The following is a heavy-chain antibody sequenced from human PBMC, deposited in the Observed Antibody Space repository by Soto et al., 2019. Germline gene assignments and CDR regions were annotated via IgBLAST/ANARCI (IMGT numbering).Heavy chain of an antibody. CDR1: GDSVSSNSPA. V-gene: IGHV6-1*01. CDR3: AREMSFYSSGWYALDY. Sequence: SQTLSLPCPISGDSVSSNSPAWNWIRQSPSRGLEWLGRTYYRSKWYNDYAVSVKSRITINPDTSKNQFSLQLNSVTPEDTAVYYCAREMSFYSSGWYALDYWGQGTLVTVSS. D-gene: IGHD6-19*01. J-gene: IGHJ4*02. CDR2: TYYRSKWYN.